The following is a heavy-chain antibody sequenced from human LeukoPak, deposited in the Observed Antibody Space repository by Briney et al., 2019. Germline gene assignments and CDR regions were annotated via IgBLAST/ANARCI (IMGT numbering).Heavy chain of an antibody. J-gene: IGHJ4*02. Sequence: SETLSLTCAVYGGSFSGYYWSWIRQPPGKGLEWIGEINHSGSTNYNPSLKSRVTISVGTSKNQFSLKLSSVTAADTVVYYCARGLGQLWPEDGNWGQGTLVTVSS. CDR3: ARGLGQLWPEDGN. CDR1: GGSFSGYY. D-gene: IGHD5-18*01. CDR2: INHSGST. V-gene: IGHV4-34*01.